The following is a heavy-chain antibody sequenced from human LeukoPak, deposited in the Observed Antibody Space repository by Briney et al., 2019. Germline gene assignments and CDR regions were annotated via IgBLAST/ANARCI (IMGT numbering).Heavy chain of an antibody. Sequence: ASVKVSCKASGYTFTSYDINWVRQAPGQGLEWMGWMNPNSGNAGYAQKFQGRVTITSDTSINTAYMELSSLTSEDTAVYYCTRRGVPAYWYFGLWGRGTLVTVSS. CDR1: GYTFTSYD. CDR3: TRRGVPAYWYFGL. CDR2: MNPNSGNA. V-gene: IGHV1-8*03. J-gene: IGHJ2*01. D-gene: IGHD3-16*01.